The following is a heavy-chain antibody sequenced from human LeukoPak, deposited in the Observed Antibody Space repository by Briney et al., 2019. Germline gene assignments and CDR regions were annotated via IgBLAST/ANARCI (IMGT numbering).Heavy chain of an antibody. D-gene: IGHD6-13*01. V-gene: IGHV5-51*01. CDR3: ARRGQIAAAGTNNWFDP. CDR2: IYPGDSDT. J-gene: IGHJ5*02. CDR1: GYSFTSYW. Sequence: GESLQISCKGSGYSFTSYWIGWVRQMPWKGLEWMGIIYPGDSDTRYSPSFQGQVTISADKSISTAYLQWSSLKASDTAMYYCARRGQIAAAGTNNWFDPWGQGTLVTVSS.